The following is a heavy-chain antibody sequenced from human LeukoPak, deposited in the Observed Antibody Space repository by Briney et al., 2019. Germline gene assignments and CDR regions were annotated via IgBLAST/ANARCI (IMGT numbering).Heavy chain of an antibody. D-gene: IGHD5-12*01. Sequence: PGGSLRLSCAASGFTFSSYAMHWVRQAPGKGLEWVAVISYDGSNKYYADSVKGRFTISRDNSENTLYLQMNSLRAEDTAVYYCARADIVATIPFDYWGQGTLVTVSS. CDR1: GFTFSSYA. CDR3: ARADIVATIPFDY. J-gene: IGHJ4*02. CDR2: ISYDGSNK. V-gene: IGHV3-30*04.